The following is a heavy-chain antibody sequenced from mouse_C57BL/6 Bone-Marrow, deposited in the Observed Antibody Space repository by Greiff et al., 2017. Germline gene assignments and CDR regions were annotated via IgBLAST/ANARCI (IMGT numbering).Heavy chain of an antibody. CDR1: GYTFTSYW. V-gene: IGHV1-59*01. CDR2: IDPSDSYT. CDR3: ARDYSNWAY. D-gene: IGHD2-5*01. Sequence: QVQLKQPGAELVRPGTSVKLSCNASGYTFTSYWMHWVKQRPGQGLEWIGVIDPSDSYTNYNQKFKGKATLTVDTSSSTAYMQLSSLTSEDSAVYYCARDYSNWAYWGQGTLVTVSA. J-gene: IGHJ3*01.